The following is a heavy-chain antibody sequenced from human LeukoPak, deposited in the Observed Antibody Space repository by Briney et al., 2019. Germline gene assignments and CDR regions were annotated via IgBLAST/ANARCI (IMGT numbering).Heavy chain of an antibody. CDR2: IYYSRST. Sequence: PSETLSLTCTVSGGSISSGGYYWSWIRQHPGKGLEWIGYIYYSRSTYYNPSLKSRVTISVDTSKNQFSLKLSSVTAADTAVYYCARGSSVSYGLIDYWGQGTLVTVSS. V-gene: IGHV4-31*03. CDR1: GGSISSGGYY. J-gene: IGHJ4*02. D-gene: IGHD5-18*01. CDR3: ARGSSVSYGLIDY.